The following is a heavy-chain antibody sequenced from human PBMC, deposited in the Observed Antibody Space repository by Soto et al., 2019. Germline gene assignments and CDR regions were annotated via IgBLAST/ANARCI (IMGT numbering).Heavy chain of an antibody. CDR3: AREIDYNWFDP. Sequence: GGSLRLSCAASGFTFNSYAMTWVRQAPGKGLEWVSSISSSSSYIYYADSVKGRFTISRDNAKNSLYLQMNSLRAEDTVVYYCAREIDYNWFDPWGQGTLVTVSS. V-gene: IGHV3-21*01. CDR1: GFTFNSYA. CDR2: ISSSSSYI. J-gene: IGHJ5*02. D-gene: IGHD3-9*01.